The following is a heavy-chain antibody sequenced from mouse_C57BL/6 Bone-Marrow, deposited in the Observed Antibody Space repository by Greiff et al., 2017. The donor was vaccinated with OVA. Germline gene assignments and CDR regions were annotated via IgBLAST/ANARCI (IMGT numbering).Heavy chain of an antibody. D-gene: IGHD1-1*01. Sequence: QVQLKQPGAELVMPGASVKLSCKASGYTFTSYWMPWVKQRPGQGLEWIGEIDPSDSYTNYNQKFKGKSTLTVDKSSSTAYMQLSSLTSEDSAVYYCAREITTVVFDYWGQGTTLTVSS. CDR2: IDPSDSYT. V-gene: IGHV1-69*01. CDR3: AREITTVVFDY. CDR1: GYTFTSYW. J-gene: IGHJ2*01.